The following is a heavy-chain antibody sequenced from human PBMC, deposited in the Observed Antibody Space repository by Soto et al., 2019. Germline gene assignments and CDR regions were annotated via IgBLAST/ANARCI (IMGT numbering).Heavy chain of an antibody. Sequence: PGESLKISCKGSGYSFTSYWIGWVRQMPGKGLEWMGIIYPGDSDTRYSPSFQGQVTISADKSISTAYLQWSSLKASDTAMYYCARRARRRSPWSGYSKYYFDYWGQGTLVTVSS. CDR1: GYSFTSYW. CDR3: ARRARRRSPWSGYSKYYFDY. V-gene: IGHV5-51*01. J-gene: IGHJ4*02. D-gene: IGHD3-3*01. CDR2: IYPGDSDT.